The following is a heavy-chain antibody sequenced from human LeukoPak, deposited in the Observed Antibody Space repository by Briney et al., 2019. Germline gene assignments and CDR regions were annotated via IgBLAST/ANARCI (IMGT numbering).Heavy chain of an antibody. J-gene: IGHJ6*03. CDR1: GGSISSYY. V-gene: IGHV4-59*01. CDR2: IYYSGST. D-gene: IGHD3/OR15-3a*01. Sequence: PSETLSLTCSVSGGSISSYYWSWIRQPPGKGLEWIGYIYYSGSTNYNPSLKSRVTISVDTSKNQFSLRLSSVTAADTAVYYCATLSDTSPHRGWTSGPYYYYMDVWGKGTTVTVSS. CDR3: ATLSDTSPHRGWTSGPYYYYMDV.